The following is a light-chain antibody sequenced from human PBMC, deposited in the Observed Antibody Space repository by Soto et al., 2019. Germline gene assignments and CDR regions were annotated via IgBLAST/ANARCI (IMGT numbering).Light chain of an antibody. CDR1: QSVSSSY. CDR2: GAS. V-gene: IGKV3-20*01. CDR3: QHYDSLPIT. Sequence: EIVLTQSPGTLSLSPGEIATLSCRSSQSVSSSYLAWYQQKPGQPPRLLIYGASSRATGIPDRFSGSGSGTDFTLTISRLEPEDFAVFYCQHYDSLPITFGQGTRLEI. J-gene: IGKJ5*01.